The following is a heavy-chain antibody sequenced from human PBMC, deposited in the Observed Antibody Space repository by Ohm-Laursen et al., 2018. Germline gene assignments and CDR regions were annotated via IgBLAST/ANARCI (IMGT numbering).Heavy chain of an antibody. Sequence: SETLSLTCSVSGGSISSMSYYWSWIRQPPGKGLEWIGEINHSGSTNYNPSLKSRVTISVDTSKNQFSLKLSSVTAADTALYYCARGLWWFDPWGQGTLVTVSS. J-gene: IGHJ5*02. CDR2: INHSGST. CDR1: GGSISSMSYY. CDR3: ARGLWWFDP. V-gene: IGHV4-39*07.